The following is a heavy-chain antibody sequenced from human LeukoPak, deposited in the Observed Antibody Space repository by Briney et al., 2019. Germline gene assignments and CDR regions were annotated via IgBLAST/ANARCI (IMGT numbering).Heavy chain of an antibody. CDR3: VRGTPTPGMDY. J-gene: IGHJ4*02. D-gene: IGHD3-10*01. V-gene: IGHV7-4-1*02. CDR1: GYPFSAHF. Sequence: ASVKVSCKASGYPFSAHFLNWVRQAPGQGLEWMGNIDTTTGNPRYAQDFTGRFVFSLDTSVSTASLQITSLKADDTAAYYCVRGTPTPGMDYWGQGTQVTVSS. CDR2: IDTTTGNP.